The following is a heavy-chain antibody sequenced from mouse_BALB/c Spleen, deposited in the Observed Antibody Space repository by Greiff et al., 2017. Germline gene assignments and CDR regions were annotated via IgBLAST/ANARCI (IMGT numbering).Heavy chain of an antibody. CDR1: GFTFSSYG. CDR3: ARHKKYDVAMDY. J-gene: IGHJ4*01. D-gene: IGHD2-14*01. CDR2: ISSGGSYT. Sequence: DVQLVESGGDLVKPGGSLKLSCAASGFTFSSYGMSWVRQTPDKRLEWVATISSGGSYTYYPDSVKGRFTISRDNAKNTLYLQMSSLKSEDTAMYYCARHKKYDVAMDYWGQGTSVTVSS. V-gene: IGHV5-6*01.